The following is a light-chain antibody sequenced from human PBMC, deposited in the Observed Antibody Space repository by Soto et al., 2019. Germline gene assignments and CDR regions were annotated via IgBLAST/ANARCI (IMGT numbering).Light chain of an antibody. CDR1: SSDVGGYNY. V-gene: IGLV2-14*01. CDR2: VVS. Sequence: QSVLTQPASVSGSPGQSITISCTGTSSDVGGYNYVSWYQQHPRKAPKLMIYVVSNRPSGVSNRFSGSKSGNTASLTISGLQAEDEADYYCSSYTSSSTVVFGGGTKVTVL. J-gene: IGLJ2*01. CDR3: SSYTSSSTVV.